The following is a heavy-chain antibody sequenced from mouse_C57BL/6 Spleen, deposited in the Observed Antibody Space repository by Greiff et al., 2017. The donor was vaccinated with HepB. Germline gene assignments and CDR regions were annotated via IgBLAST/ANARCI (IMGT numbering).Heavy chain of an antibody. J-gene: IGHJ1*03. Sequence: QVQLQQPGAELVKPGASVKLSCKASGYTFTSYWMHWVKQRPGQGLEWIGMIHPNSGSTNYNEKFKSKATLTVDKSSSTAYMQLRSLTSEDSAVYYCARTGTLWYFDVWGTGTTVTVSS. CDR1: GYTFTSYW. CDR2: IHPNSGST. V-gene: IGHV1-64*01. CDR3: ARTGTLWYFDV. D-gene: IGHD4-1*01.